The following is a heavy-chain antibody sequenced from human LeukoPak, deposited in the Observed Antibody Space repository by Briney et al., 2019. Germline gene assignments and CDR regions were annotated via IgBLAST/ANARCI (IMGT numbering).Heavy chain of an antibody. CDR3: ARDHSSSGQLFDY. V-gene: IGHV1-18*04. CDR1: GYTFTNYY. D-gene: IGHD6-13*01. Sequence: GASVKVSCKASGYTFTNYYMHWVRQAPGQGLEWMGWISAYNGNTMYAQKLQGRVTMTTDTSTSTAYMEVRSLRSDDTPIYYCARDHSSSGQLFDYWGQGTLVTVSS. CDR2: ISAYNGNT. J-gene: IGHJ4*02.